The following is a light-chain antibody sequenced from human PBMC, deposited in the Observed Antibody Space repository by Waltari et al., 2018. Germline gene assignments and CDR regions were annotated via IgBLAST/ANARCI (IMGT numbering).Light chain of an antibody. CDR1: QEVSNY. V-gene: IGKV1-33*01. J-gene: IGKJ4*01. Sequence: DLQMTQSPSSPSASVGDRVTITCQASQEVSNYVSWYQHNPGKAPSLLIYDASNLEAGVSSRFSGSGSGTIFTRTINSLRPEDIATYYCQQYDSLLTFGGGTKVQI. CDR2: DAS. CDR3: QQYDSLLT.